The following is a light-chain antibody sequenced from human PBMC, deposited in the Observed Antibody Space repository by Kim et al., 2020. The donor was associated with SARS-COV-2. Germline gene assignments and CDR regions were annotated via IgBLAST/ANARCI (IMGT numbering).Light chain of an antibody. CDR1: SSNIGSNN. CDR3: AAWDDSLNGYV. CDR2: SKN. Sequence: GQKVTSSCSGSSSNIGSNNVNWYQQRPGTAPKRLIYSKNQRPSGVPDRFSGSKSGTSASLAISGLQSEDEADYYCAAWDDSLNGYVFGTGTKVTVL. V-gene: IGLV1-44*01. J-gene: IGLJ1*01.